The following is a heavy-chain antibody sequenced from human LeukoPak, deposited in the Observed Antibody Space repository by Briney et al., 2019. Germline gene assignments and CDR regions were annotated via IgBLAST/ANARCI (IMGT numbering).Heavy chain of an antibody. CDR3: ARSSIAARPFDY. CDR1: GFTVSSNY. J-gene: IGHJ4*02. D-gene: IGHD6-6*01. Sequence: GGSLRLSCAASGFTVSSNYMSWVRQAPGKGLEWVSVIYSGGSTCYADSAKGRFTISRDNSKNTLYLQMNSLRAEDTAVYYCARSSIAARPFDYWGQGTLVTVSS. V-gene: IGHV3-53*01. CDR2: IYSGGST.